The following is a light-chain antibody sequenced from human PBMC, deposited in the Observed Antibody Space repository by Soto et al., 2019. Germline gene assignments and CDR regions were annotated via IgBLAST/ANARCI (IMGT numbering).Light chain of an antibody. CDR2: AAS. V-gene: IGKV1-39*01. J-gene: IGKJ1*01. CDR3: QQSYSTPRT. Sequence: RMSQSRSSLCASVGYNDTLACRASQSVDNYLKWYQQKPGKAPGLLIYAASTLQSGVPSRFSGSGSGTDFTLTISSLQPEDFATYYCQQSYSTPRTFAQGTKVDIK. CDR1: QSVDNY.